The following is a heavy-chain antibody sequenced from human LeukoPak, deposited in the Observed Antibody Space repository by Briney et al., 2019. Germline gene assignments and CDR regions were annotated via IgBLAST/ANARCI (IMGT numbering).Heavy chain of an antibody. V-gene: IGHV1-2*02. CDR1: VYTFTGYY. J-gene: IGHJ4*02. CDR3: AREDTVPEGVFES. D-gene: IGHD5-18*01. Sequence: ASVKVSCKASVYTFTGYYMHWVRQAPGQGREWMGWINPNMGGTNYSQKFQGRVTITRDTSISTAYMELSRLRSDDTAVYYCAREDTVPEGVFESWGQGALVTVSS. CDR2: INPNMGGT.